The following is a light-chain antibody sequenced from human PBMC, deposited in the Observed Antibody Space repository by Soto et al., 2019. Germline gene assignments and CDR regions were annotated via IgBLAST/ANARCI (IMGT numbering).Light chain of an antibody. V-gene: IGLV2-23*02. CDR2: EVS. J-gene: IGLJ2*01. CDR1: SSDVGSYNL. Sequence: QSALTQPASVSGSPGQSITISCTGTSSDVGSYNLVSWYQQHPGKAHKLMIYEVSKRPSGVSNRFSGSKSGNTASLTISGLQAEDEADYYCCSYAGSSIHVVFGGGTKLTVL. CDR3: CSYAGSSIHVV.